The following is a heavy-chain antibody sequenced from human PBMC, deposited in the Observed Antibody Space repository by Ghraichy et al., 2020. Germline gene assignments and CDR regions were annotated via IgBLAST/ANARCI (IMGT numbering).Heavy chain of an antibody. Sequence: SETLSLTCTVSGGSVSSYYWSWIRQPPGKGLEWIGYIFYSGTTNYNPSLKSRVTISVDTSKNQFSLKLSSVTAADTAVYYCASIAVAGTLGYYYHYYMDVWGKGTTVTVSS. J-gene: IGHJ6*03. CDR1: GGSVSSYY. CDR3: ASIAVAGTLGYYYHYYMDV. V-gene: IGHV4-59*08. CDR2: IFYSGTT. D-gene: IGHD6-19*01.